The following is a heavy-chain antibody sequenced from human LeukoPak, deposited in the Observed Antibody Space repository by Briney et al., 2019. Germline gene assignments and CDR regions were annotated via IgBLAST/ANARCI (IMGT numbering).Heavy chain of an antibody. J-gene: IGHJ4*02. CDR3: ARDGSGSYYHADY. D-gene: IGHD1-26*01. CDR1: GGSVSSGSYS. Sequence: KASETLSLTCTVSGGSVSSGSYSWSWIRQPPGKGLEWIGYINYSGTTSYNPSLKSRVTISVDTSKNQFSLKLSSVTAAATAVYYCARDGSGSYYHADYWGQGTLVTVSS. CDR2: INYSGTT. V-gene: IGHV4-61*01.